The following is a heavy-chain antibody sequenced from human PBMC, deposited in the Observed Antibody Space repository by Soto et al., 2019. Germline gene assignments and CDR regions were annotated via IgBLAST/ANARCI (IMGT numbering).Heavy chain of an antibody. CDR3: ARDQGEDYYYYYMDV. Sequence: SETLSLTCTVSGGSISSYYWSWIRQPPGKGLEWIGYIYYSGSTNYNPSLKSRVTISVDTSKNQFSLKLSSVTAADTAVYYCARDQGEDYYYYYMDVWGKGTTVTVSS. V-gene: IGHV4-59*01. CDR2: IYYSGST. D-gene: IGHD3-10*01. CDR1: GGSISSYY. J-gene: IGHJ6*03.